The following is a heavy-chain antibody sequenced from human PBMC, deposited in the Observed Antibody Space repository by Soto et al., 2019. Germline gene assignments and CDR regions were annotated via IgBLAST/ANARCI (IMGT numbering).Heavy chain of an antibody. CDR2: IWYDGSNK. CDR3: ARGKAVAGYYFDY. Sequence: GGSLRLSCAASGFTFSSYGMHWVRQAPGKGLEWVAVIWYDGSNKYYADSVKGRFTISRDNSKNTLYLQMNSLRAEYTAVYYCARGKAVAGYYFDYWGQGTLVTVSS. CDR1: GFTFSSYG. J-gene: IGHJ4*02. V-gene: IGHV3-33*01. D-gene: IGHD6-19*01.